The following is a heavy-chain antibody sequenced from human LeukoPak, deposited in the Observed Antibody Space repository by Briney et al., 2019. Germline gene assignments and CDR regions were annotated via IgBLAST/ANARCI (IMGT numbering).Heavy chain of an antibody. CDR3: AKDIGGYYDSSGLDY. D-gene: IGHD3-22*01. CDR1: GFTFDDYA. CDR2: IRWNSGSI. J-gene: IGHJ4*02. V-gene: IGHV3-9*01. Sequence: GVSLRLSCAASGFTFDDYAKHWVRRAPGKGLEWVSGIRWNSGSIGYADSVKGRFTISRDNAKNSLYLQMNSLRAEDTALYYCAKDIGGYYDSSGLDYWGQGTLVTVSS.